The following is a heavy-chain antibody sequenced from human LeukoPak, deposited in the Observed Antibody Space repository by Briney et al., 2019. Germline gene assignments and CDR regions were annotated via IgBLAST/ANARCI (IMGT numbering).Heavy chain of an antibody. V-gene: IGHV4-59*01. CDR2: IYYSGST. CDR3: ASTQSYCSGGSCSILFDY. D-gene: IGHD2-15*01. CDR1: GGSISSYY. Sequence: PSETLSLTCTVSGGSISSYYWSWIRQPPGKGLEWIGYIYYSGSTNYNPSLKSRVTISVDTSKNQFSLKLSSVTAADTAVYYCASTQSYCSGGSCSILFDYWGRGTLVTVSS. J-gene: IGHJ4*02.